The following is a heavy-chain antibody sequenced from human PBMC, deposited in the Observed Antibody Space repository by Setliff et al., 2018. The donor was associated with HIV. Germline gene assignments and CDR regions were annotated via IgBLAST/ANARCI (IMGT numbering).Heavy chain of an antibody. J-gene: IGHJ6*03. CDR2: IYYSGST. CDR1: GSSISSNSYY. V-gene: IGHV4-39*02. Sequence: SETLSLTCTVSGSSISSNSYYWGWFRQPPGKGLEWIGSIYYSGSTYYTPSLKSRVTISVDTSKNQFSLKLSSVSAADTAVYYCARESPYYYYTDVWGKGTTVTVSS. CDR3: ARESPYYYYTDV. D-gene: IGHD3-16*01.